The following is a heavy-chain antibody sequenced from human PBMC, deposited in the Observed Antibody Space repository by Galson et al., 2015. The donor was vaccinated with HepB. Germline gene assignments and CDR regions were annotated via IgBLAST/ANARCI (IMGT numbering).Heavy chain of an antibody. D-gene: IGHD3-22*01. CDR2: INPIFAIA. V-gene: IGHV1-69*13. Sequence: SVKVSCKASGGTFSRNAISWVRQAPGQGLEWMGGINPIFAIANYAQKFQGRVTITADDSTTTAYMELNSLRSGDTALYYCARVRIDYGNSVYYYVFDSWGQGTLLTVSS. CDR1: GGTFSRNA. CDR3: ARVRIDYGNSVYYYVFDS. J-gene: IGHJ4*02.